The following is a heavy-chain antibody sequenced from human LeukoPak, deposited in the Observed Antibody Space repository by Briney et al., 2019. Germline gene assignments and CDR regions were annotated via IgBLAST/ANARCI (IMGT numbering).Heavy chain of an antibody. V-gene: IGHV3-30*04. CDR2: ISYDGSNK. CDR1: GFTFSSYA. J-gene: IGHJ3*01. D-gene: IGHD5-18*01. CDR3: ARVLLGPHSYSDAFDV. Sequence: GGSLRLSCAASGFTFSSYAMHWVRQAPGKGLEWVAVISYDGSNKYYADSVKGRFTISRDNSKNTLYLQMNSLRAEDTAVYYCARVLLGPHSYSDAFDVWGQGTMVTVSS.